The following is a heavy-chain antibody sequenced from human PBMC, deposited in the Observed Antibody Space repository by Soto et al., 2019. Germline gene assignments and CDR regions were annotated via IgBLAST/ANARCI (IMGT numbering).Heavy chain of an antibody. CDR3: ARGQYRRTYGSGSLELYYYYYMDV. CDR1: GFTFSSYG. Sequence: GGSLRLSCAASGFTFSSYGMHWVRQAPGKGLEWVAVIWYDGSNKYYADSVKGRFTISRDNSKNTLYLQMNSLRAEDTAVYYCARGQYRRTYGSGSLELYYYYYMDVWGKGTTVTVSS. V-gene: IGHV3-33*01. D-gene: IGHD3-10*01. J-gene: IGHJ6*03. CDR2: IWYDGSNK.